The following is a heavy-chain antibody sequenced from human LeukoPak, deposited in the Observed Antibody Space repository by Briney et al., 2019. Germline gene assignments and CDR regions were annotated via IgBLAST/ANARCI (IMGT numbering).Heavy chain of an antibody. CDR3: ASEPPAGDWFDP. J-gene: IGHJ5*02. D-gene: IGHD2-8*02. CDR2: IKQDGSEK. Sequence: GGSLRLSCAASGFTFSSYWMSWVRQAPGKGLEWVANIKQDGSEKYYVDSVKSRFTISRDNAKNSLYLQMNSLRAEDTAVYYCASEPPAGDWFDPWGQGTLVTVSS. CDR1: GFTFSSYW. V-gene: IGHV3-7*01.